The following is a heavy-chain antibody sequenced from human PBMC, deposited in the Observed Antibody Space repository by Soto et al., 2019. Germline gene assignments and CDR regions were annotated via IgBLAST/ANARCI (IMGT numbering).Heavy chain of an antibody. CDR1: GGSISSGGYS. J-gene: IGHJ4*02. CDR2: IYHSGST. V-gene: IGHV4-30-2*01. Sequence: QLQLQESGSGLVKPSQTLSLTCAVSGGSISSGGYSWSWIRQPPGKGLEWIGYIYHSGSTYNNPSLKSRVTISVDRSTNQFSLKLSSVTAADTAVYYCARVNYYDSSGYYLDYYFDYWGQGTLVTVSS. CDR3: ARVNYYDSSGYYLDYYFDY. D-gene: IGHD3-22*01.